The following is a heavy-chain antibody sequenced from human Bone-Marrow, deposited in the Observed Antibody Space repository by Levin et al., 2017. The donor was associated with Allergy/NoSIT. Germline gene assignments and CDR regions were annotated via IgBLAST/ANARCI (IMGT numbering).Heavy chain of an antibody. V-gene: IGHV4-59*02. Sequence: SQTLSLTCSVSGASVTAYYWSWLRRPPGKGLEWIAYIHYSGPTNTNPSLTSRVTISLDTSNNQVTLNLRSVTAADTAVYYCAMNLPTSALGAFDFWRLGTPVTVSS. J-gene: IGHJ3*01. CDR1: GASVTAYY. CDR2: IHYSGPT. D-gene: IGHD1-26*01. CDR3: AMNLPTSALGAFDF.